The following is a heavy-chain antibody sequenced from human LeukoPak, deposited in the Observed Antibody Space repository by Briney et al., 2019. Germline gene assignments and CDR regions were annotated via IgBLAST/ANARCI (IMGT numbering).Heavy chain of an antibody. CDR3: ARVRSSDWFSIDP. D-gene: IGHD6-19*01. Sequence: SETLSLTCTVSLDSTTSNFWSWVRQPPGKGLEWIGEIHRSGSPNYNPSLQSRVTISIDRSRNQIVLELSSVTAADTAVYYCARVRSSDWFSIDPWGQGTLVTVSS. CDR2: IHRSGSP. CDR1: LDSTTSNF. V-gene: IGHV4-4*02. J-gene: IGHJ5*02.